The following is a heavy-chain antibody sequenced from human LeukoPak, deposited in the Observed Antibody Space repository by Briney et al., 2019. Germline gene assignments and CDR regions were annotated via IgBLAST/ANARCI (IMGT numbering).Heavy chain of an antibody. CDR1: GGSISSYH. J-gene: IGHJ4*02. V-gene: IGHV4-4*07. Sequence: SETLSLTCTVSGGSISSYHWSWIRQPAGKGLEWIGRIYTSGSTNYNPSLKSRVTMSVDTSKNQFSLKLSSVTAADTAVYYCARDLGRPKIANYFDYWGQGTLVTVSS. CDR3: ARDLGRPKIANYFDY. D-gene: IGHD1-1*01. CDR2: IYTSGST.